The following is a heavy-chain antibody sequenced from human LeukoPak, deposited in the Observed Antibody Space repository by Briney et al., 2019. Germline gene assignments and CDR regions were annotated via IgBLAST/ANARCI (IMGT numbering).Heavy chain of an antibody. CDR1: GYTFTSYG. D-gene: IGHD3-10*01. J-gene: IGHJ4*02. Sequence: EASVKVSCKASGYTFTSYGISWVRQAPGQGLEWMGWISAYNGNTNYAQKLQGRVTMTTDTSTSTAYMELRSLRSDDTAVYYCARVLLWFGESKYFDYWGQGTLVTVSS. CDR3: ARVLLWFGESKYFDY. CDR2: ISAYNGNT. V-gene: IGHV1-18*01.